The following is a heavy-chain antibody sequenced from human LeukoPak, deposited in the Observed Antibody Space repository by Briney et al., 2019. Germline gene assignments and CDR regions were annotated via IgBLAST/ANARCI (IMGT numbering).Heavy chain of an antibody. Sequence: SETLSLTCAVYGGSFSGYYWSWIHQPPGKGLEWIGEINHSGSTNYNPSLKSRVTISVDTSKNQFSLKLSSVTAADTAVYYCASSGRGYDFWSGYYTYYFDYWGQGTLVTVSS. CDR2: INHSGST. CDR3: ASSGRGYDFWSGYYTYYFDY. J-gene: IGHJ4*02. V-gene: IGHV4-34*01. CDR1: GGSFSGYY. D-gene: IGHD3-3*01.